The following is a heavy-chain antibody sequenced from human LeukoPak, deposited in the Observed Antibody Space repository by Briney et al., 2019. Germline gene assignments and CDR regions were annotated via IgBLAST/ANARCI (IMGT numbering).Heavy chain of an antibody. CDR1: GFTFSSYE. J-gene: IGHJ4*02. V-gene: IGHV3-48*03. CDR3: AKAKHYYGSGLLDY. CDR2: ISSSGSTI. D-gene: IGHD3-10*01. Sequence: GGSLRLSCAASGFTFSSYEMNWVRQAPGKGLEWVSYISSSGSTIYYADSVKGRFTISRDNAKNSLYLQMNSLRAEDTAVYYCAKAKHYYGSGLLDYWGQGTLVTVSS.